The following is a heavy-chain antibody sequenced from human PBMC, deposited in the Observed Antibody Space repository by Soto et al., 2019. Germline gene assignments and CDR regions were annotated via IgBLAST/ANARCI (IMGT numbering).Heavy chain of an antibody. V-gene: IGHV1-69*01. J-gene: IGHJ6*02. CDR3: ARVVPRAPHYYYYYGMDV. Sequence: QVQLVQSGAEVKKPGSSVKVSCKASGGTFSSYAISWVRQAPGHGLEWMGGIIPIFGTANYAQKFQGSVTITADESTSTAYMELSSLRSEDTAVYYCARVVPRAPHYYYYYGMDVLGQGTTVTVSS. CDR1: GGTFSSYA. CDR2: IIPIFGTA.